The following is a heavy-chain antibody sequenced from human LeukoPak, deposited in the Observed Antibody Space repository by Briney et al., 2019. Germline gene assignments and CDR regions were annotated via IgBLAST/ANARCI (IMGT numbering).Heavy chain of an antibody. Sequence: KSSETLSLTCTVSGGSISSYYWSWIRQPAGKGLEWIGRIYTSGSTNYNPSLKSRVTMSVDTSKNQFSLKLRSVTAADTAVYYCARGTGDRYGYGTYYFDYWGQGTLVTVSS. CDR2: IYTSGST. CDR1: GGSISSYY. V-gene: IGHV4-4*07. D-gene: IGHD5-18*01. J-gene: IGHJ4*02. CDR3: ARGTGDRYGYGTYYFDY.